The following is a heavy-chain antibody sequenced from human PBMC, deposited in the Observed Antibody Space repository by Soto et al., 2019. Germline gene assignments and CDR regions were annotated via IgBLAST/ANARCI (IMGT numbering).Heavy chain of an antibody. Sequence: PSQTLSLTCAISGDSVSSNSATWNWIRQSPSRGLEWLGRTYYRSKWYNDYAVSVESRISINPDTFKNQFSLQLDSVTPDDTAVYYCARQASGSLGLWAQGTLVTVSS. CDR3: ARQASGSLGL. J-gene: IGHJ1*01. CDR1: GDSVSSNSAT. CDR2: TYYRSKWYN. D-gene: IGHD3-10*01. V-gene: IGHV6-1*01.